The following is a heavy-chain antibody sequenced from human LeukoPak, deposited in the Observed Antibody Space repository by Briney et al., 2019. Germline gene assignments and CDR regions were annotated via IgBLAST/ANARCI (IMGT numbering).Heavy chain of an antibody. D-gene: IGHD6-13*01. V-gene: IGHV3-30*02. CDR2: IRYDGSNK. Sequence: GGSLRLSCAASGFTFSSYGMHWVRQAPGKGLEWVAFIRYDGSNKYYADSVKGRFTISRDNSKNTLYLQMNSLRAEDTAVYYCARDRKDSSSWKHNYYMDVWGKGTTVTVSS. CDR3: ARDRKDSSSWKHNYYMDV. CDR1: GFTFSSYG. J-gene: IGHJ6*03.